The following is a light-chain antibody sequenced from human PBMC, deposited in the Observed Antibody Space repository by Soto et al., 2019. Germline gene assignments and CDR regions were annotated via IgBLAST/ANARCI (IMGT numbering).Light chain of an antibody. J-gene: IGLJ1*01. CDR3: SSYTSSSTYV. Sequence: QSVLTQPASVSGSPGQSITVSCTGTSSDVGGYNYVSWYQQHPGKVPQLMIYDVSNRPSGVSNRFSGSKSGNTASLTISGLQAEDEADYYCSSYTSSSTYVFGTGTKVTVL. V-gene: IGLV2-14*01. CDR2: DVS. CDR1: SSDVGGYNY.